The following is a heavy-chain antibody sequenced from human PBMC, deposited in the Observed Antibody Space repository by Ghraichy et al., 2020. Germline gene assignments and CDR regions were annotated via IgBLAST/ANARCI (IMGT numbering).Heavy chain of an antibody. D-gene: IGHD3-3*01. CDR3: ARYYDCWKYGMDV. J-gene: IGHJ6*02. V-gene: IGHV4-39*01. CDR1: GGSISSSSYY. CDR2: IYYSGST. Sequence: SETLSLTCTVSGGSISSSSYYWGWIRQPTGKGREWIGSIYYSGSTYYNPSIKSRVTISVDTSKNQFSLKLSSVTAADTAVYYCARYYDCWKYGMDVWGQGTTVTVSS.